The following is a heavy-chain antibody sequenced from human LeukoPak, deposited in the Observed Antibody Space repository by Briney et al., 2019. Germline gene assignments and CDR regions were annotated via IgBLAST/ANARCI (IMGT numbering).Heavy chain of an antibody. D-gene: IGHD5-24*01. V-gene: IGHV4-39*01. J-gene: IGHJ3*02. CDR2: IYYSGST. CDR1: GGSISSSSYY. Sequence: SETLSLTCTVSGGSISSSSYYWGWIRQPPGKGLEWIGSIYYSGSTYYNPSLKSRVTISVDTSKNQFSLKLSSVTAADTAVYYCARPRDGYNNHDAFDIRGQGTMVTVSS. CDR3: ARPRDGYNNHDAFDI.